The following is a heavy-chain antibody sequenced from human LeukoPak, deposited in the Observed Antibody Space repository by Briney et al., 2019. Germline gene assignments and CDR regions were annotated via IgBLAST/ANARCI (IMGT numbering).Heavy chain of an antibody. CDR1: GGSISSWY. CDR2: IYTSGST. CDR3: ARESGIAAAGRFDY. J-gene: IGHJ4*02. Sequence: SETLSLTCTVSGGSISSWYWSWIRQPAGKGLEWIGRIYTSGSTNYNPSLKSRVTMSVDTSKNQFSLKLSSVTAADTAVYYCARESGIAAAGRFDYWGQGTLVTVSS. V-gene: IGHV4-4*07. D-gene: IGHD6-13*01.